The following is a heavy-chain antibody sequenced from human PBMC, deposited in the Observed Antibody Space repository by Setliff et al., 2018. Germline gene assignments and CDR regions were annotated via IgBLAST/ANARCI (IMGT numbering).Heavy chain of an antibody. CDR3: ARVGPSSSWYGGDAFDI. CDR2: INPNSGGT. J-gene: IGHJ3*02. V-gene: IGHV1-2*06. Sequence: GASVKVSCKASGYTFTGYYMHWVRQAPGQGLEWMGRINPNSGGTNYAQKFQGRVTMTRDTSISTAYMVLSRLRSDDTAVYYCARVGPSSSWYGGDAFDIWGQGTMVTVSS. D-gene: IGHD6-13*01. CDR1: GYTFTGYY.